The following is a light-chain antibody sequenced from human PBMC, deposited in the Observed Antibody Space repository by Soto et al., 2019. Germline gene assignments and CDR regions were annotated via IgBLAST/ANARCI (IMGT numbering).Light chain of an antibody. J-gene: IGLJ2*01. Sequence: QSVLTQPPSASGSPGQSVTISCTGTSSDVGGYNYVSWYQQHPGKAPNLMIYEVSKRPSGVPDRFSGSKSGNTATLTVSGLQAEDEADYYCSSYAGGNNLVFGGGTKLTVL. V-gene: IGLV2-8*01. CDR1: SSDVGGYNY. CDR3: SSYAGGNNLV. CDR2: EVS.